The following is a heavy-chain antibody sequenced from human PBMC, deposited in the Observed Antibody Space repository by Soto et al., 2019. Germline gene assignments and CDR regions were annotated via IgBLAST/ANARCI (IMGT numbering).Heavy chain of an antibody. CDR3: TKRRNVLRFLEWSSGMEV. V-gene: IGHV3-30*18. Sequence: GSLRLSCAASGFTFSNYGMHWVRQAPGKGLEWVAFISDDGSNKYYADSTKGRFTMSRDNSKRTLYLQMSSLRVEDTAVYYCTKRRNVLRFLEWSSGMEVWGQGTTVTVSS. CDR2: ISDDGSNK. D-gene: IGHD3-3*01. J-gene: IGHJ6*02. CDR1: GFTFSNYG.